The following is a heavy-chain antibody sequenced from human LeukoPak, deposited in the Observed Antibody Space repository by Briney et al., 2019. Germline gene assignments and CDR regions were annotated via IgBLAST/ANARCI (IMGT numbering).Heavy chain of an antibody. V-gene: IGHV4-59*08. D-gene: IGHD3-10*01. CDR1: GGSISPYY. CDR3: ARHVLLWFGETSGGYFDY. Sequence: SETLSLTCTVSGGSISPYYWSWIRQPPGKGLEWIGYIYYSGSTNYNPSLKSRVTISVDTSKNQFSLKLSSVTAADTAVYYCARHVLLWFGETSGGYFDYWGQGTLVTVSS. CDR2: IYYSGST. J-gene: IGHJ4*02.